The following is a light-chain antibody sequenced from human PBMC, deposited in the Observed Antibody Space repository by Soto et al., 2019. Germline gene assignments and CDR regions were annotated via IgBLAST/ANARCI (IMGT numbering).Light chain of an antibody. CDR3: QHYGSSALT. J-gene: IGKJ4*01. CDR1: QSVSSSF. V-gene: IGKV3-20*01. CDR2: GAS. Sequence: EIVLTQSPGTLSLSPGERGTLSCRASQSVSSSFLAWYQQKPGQAPRLLIYGASRRATGIPDRFSGDGSGTDFTLTISRLQPEDLAVYYGQHYGSSALTFGGGTNVEIK.